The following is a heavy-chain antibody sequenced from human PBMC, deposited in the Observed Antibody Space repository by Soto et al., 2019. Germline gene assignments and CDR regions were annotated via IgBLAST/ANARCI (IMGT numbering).Heavy chain of an antibody. Sequence: ASVKVSCQASGYTFTSYYMHWGRQAPGQGLEWMGIINPSGGSTSYAQKFQGRVTMTRDTSTSTVYMELSSLRSEDTAVYYCAIDGEEHHPDAFDIWGKGTMVTVSS. D-gene: IGHD3-10*01. J-gene: IGHJ3*02. CDR2: INPSGGST. CDR1: GYTFTSYY. V-gene: IGHV1-46*01. CDR3: AIDGEEHHPDAFDI.